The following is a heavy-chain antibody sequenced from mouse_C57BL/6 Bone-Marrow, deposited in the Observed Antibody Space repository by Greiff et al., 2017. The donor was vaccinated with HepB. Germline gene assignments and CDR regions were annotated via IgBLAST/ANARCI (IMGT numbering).Heavy chain of an antibody. CDR2: IGPGSGST. CDR1: GYTFTDYY. Sequence: VQLQQSGAELVKPGASVKISCKASGYTFTDYYINWVKQRPGQGLEWIGKIGPGSGSTYYNEKFKGKATLTADKSSITAYMQLSSLTSEDSAVYFCTYDYDPWFAYWGQGTLVTVSA. V-gene: IGHV1-77*01. D-gene: IGHD2-4*01. J-gene: IGHJ3*01. CDR3: TYDYDPWFAY.